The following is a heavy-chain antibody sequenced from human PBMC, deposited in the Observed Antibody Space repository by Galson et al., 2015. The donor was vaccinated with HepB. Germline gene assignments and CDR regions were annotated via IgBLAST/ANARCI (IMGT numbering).Heavy chain of an antibody. V-gene: IGHV3-23*01. D-gene: IGHD6-13*01. Sequence: SLRLSCAASGFTFSSYAMTWVRQAPGKGLEWVSAISGSGDSTYYADSVKGRFTISRDNSKNTLYVQMNSLRAEDTAAYYCAKIIGAAATGYWGQGTLVTVSS. J-gene: IGHJ4*02. CDR2: ISGSGDST. CDR3: AKIIGAAATGY. CDR1: GFTFSSYA.